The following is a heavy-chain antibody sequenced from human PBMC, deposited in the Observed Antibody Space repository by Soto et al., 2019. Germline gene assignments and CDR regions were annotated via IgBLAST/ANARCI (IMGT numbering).Heavy chain of an antibody. CDR1: GGSFSGYY. CDR3: ARVVGSSGDYFDY. CDR2: INHSGST. D-gene: IGHD3-10*01. Sequence: QVQLQQWGGGLSKPSETLSLTCAVYGGSFSGYYWSWIRQPPGKGLEWIGEINHSGSTNYNPSLKSRVTISGDTSKNQFSLKLSSVTAADTSVYYCARVVGSSGDYFDYWGQGTLVTVSS. V-gene: IGHV4-34*01. J-gene: IGHJ4*02.